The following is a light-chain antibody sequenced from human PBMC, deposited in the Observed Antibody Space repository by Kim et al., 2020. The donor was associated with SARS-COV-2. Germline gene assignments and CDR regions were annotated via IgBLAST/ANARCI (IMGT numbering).Light chain of an antibody. CDR3: QRYGNSQWT. V-gene: IGKV3-20*01. Sequence: YPGESATLTCRTSQSISSSDLAWYQQKPGQAPRRLIYGASRRATGIPDRFSGSGSGTDFTLTISRLEPEDFAVYYCQRYGNSQWTFGQGTKVDIK. CDR1: QSISSSD. CDR2: GAS. J-gene: IGKJ1*01.